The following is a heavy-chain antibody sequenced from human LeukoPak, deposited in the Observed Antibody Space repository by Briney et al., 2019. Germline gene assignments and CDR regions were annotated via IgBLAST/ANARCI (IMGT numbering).Heavy chain of an antibody. CDR1: GYTFTDYY. CDR3: ASQGTERYLDY. CDR2: INPNSGGT. J-gene: IGHJ4*02. Sequence: GASVKVSCKASGYTFTDYYVHWVRQAPGQGLEWMGWINPNSGGTNYAQKFQGRVTMTRDTSTSTVYMELSSLRSEDTAVYYCASQGTERYLDYWGQGTLVTVSS. V-gene: IGHV1-2*02. D-gene: IGHD1-1*01.